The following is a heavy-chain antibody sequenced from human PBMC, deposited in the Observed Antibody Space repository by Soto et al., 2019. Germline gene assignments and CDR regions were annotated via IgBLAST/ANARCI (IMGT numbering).Heavy chain of an antibody. CDR1: GGSISSGGYS. Sequence: QVQLQESGSGLVKPSQTLPLTCAVSGGSISSGGYSWSWIRQPPGKGLEWIGYIYHSGSTYYNPSLKSRVTISVDRSKNQFSLKLSSLTAADTAVYYCARGFYYDRSDYLAGFDPWGQGTLVTVSS. J-gene: IGHJ5*02. CDR3: ARGFYYDRSDYLAGFDP. D-gene: IGHD3-22*01. CDR2: IYHSGST. V-gene: IGHV4-30-2*01.